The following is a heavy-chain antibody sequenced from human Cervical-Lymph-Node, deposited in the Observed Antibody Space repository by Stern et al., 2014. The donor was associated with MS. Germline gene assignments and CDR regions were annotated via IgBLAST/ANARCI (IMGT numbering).Heavy chain of an antibody. V-gene: IGHV1-2*04. CDR3: ARSIAVSDNYFDH. CDR2: INPNSGAT. J-gene: IGHJ4*02. D-gene: IGHD6-19*01. CDR1: GYSFTDYY. Sequence: QVQLGQSGAEVKKPGASMKVSCKASGYSFTDYYIHWVRQAPGQGLEWMGWINPNSGATNYAQKFQGWVTMTRDTSITTAYMELSRLRSDDTAVYYCARSIAVSDNYFDHWGQGTLVTVSS.